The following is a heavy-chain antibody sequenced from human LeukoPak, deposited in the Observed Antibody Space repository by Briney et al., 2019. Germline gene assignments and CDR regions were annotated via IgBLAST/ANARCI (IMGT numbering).Heavy chain of an antibody. J-gene: IGHJ4*02. CDR1: GYTFTSYG. D-gene: IGHD2-2*01. V-gene: IGHV1-18*01. CDR2: ISAYNGNT. Sequence: ASVKVSCKASGYTFTSYGISWVRQAPGQGLEWMGWISAYNGNTRYAQKFRGRVTMTTDTYTSTAYMELGSLRSDDTAVYYCARDACPSSTSCYVAYWGQGTLVTVSS. CDR3: ARDACPSSTSCYVAY.